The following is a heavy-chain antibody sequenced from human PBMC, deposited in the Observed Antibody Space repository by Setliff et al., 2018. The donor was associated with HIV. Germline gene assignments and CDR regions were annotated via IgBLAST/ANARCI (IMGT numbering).Heavy chain of an antibody. V-gene: IGHV3-7*01. CDR3: ARKLRPVHGVDV. D-gene: IGHD3-10*01. Sequence: QPGGSLRLSCAASGFTFSRYWMSWVRQAPGKGLEWVANINQAGSEKYYVDSVKGRFTISKDNAKNSLYLQMNSLRAEETAIYYCARKLRPVHGVDVWGQGTTVTVSS. CDR1: GFTFSRYW. J-gene: IGHJ6*02. CDR2: INQAGSEK.